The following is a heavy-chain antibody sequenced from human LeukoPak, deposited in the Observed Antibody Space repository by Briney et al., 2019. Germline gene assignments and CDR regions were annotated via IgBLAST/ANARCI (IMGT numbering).Heavy chain of an antibody. CDR1: GFTFSSYG. D-gene: IGHD6-19*01. CDR3: AKGYSSGWYYFDY. V-gene: IGHV3-30*02. CDR2: IRYDGSNK. J-gene: IGHJ4*02. Sequence: PGGSLRLSCAASGFTFSSYGMHWVRQAPGKGLEWVAFIRYDGSNKYYADSVKGRFTISRDNSKSTLYLQMNSLRAEDTAVYYCAKGYSSGWYYFDYWGQGTLVTVSS.